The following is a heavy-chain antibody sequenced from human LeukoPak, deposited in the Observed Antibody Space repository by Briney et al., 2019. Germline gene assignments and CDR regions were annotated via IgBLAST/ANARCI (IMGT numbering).Heavy chain of an antibody. D-gene: IGHD6-13*01. CDR3: AREWQGGIAAAGTRIEGDY. CDR1: RFSVSGYW. V-gene: IGHV3-7*01. J-gene: IGHJ4*02. CDR2: IKQDGSEK. Sequence: GVSLTLSCAVSRFSVSGYWTTWLRQAPGKGREWVANIKQDGSEKNFVVSVKGRFNISRDNAENSLFLQMNSLRVEDTAVYYCAREWQGGIAAAGTRIEGDYWGQGTLVAVSS.